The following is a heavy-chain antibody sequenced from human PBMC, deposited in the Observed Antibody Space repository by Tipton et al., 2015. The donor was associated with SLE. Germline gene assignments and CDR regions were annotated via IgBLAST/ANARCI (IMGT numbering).Heavy chain of an antibody. D-gene: IGHD3-16*01. J-gene: IGHJ3*02. CDR2: IYYSGST. V-gene: IGHV4-31*03. CDR1: GGSISSGGYY. CDR3: GARGAFDI. Sequence: TLSLTCTVSGGSISSGGYYCSWIRQHPGKGLEWIGYIYYSGSTYYTPSLRRRVSISVDTSKNQFSLSLSSVTAADTAVYYCGARGAFDIWGQGTMVTVSS.